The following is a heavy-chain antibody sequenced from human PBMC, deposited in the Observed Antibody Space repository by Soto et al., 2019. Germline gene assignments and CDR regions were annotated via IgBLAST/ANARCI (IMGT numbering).Heavy chain of an antibody. D-gene: IGHD2-15*01. Sequence: QVQLVESGGGVVQPGRSLRLSCAASGFTFSNNAMDWVRQAPGKGLEWVAVISYDGSNKYIAESVKGRFTISRDNSKNTLFLQMNSLIAEGTAVYYCATGATSAACSAMDVWGQGTTVTVSS. CDR2: ISYDGSNK. J-gene: IGHJ6*02. CDR3: ATGATSAACSAMDV. V-gene: IGHV3-30-3*01. CDR1: GFTFSNNA.